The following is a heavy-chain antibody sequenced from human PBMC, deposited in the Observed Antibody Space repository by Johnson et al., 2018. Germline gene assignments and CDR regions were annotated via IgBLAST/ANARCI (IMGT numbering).Heavy chain of an antibody. CDR3: ARFVVVPAAISDAFDS. CDR1: GFTFSSYS. Sequence: VQLVQSGGGLVKPGGSRRLSCAASGFTFSSYSMNWVRKAPGNGLEWVSSISSSSIYIYHADSVKGRFTISRDNAKNSLYLQMNRLRAEDTVVYYFARFVVVPAAISDAFDSWGQGTMVTVSS. CDR2: ISSSSIYI. D-gene: IGHD2-2*01. J-gene: IGHJ3*02. V-gene: IGHV3-21*01.